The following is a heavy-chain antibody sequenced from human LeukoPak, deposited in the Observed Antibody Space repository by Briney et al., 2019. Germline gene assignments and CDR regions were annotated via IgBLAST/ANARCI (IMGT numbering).Heavy chain of an antibody. J-gene: IGHJ4*02. CDR2: IWYDGSNK. D-gene: IGHD1-26*01. Sequence: PGRPLRLSCAASGFTFSSYGMHWVRQAPGKGLEWVAVIWYDGSNKYYADSVKGRFTISRDNSRNTLYLQMNSLRAEDTAVYYCARDGVVGAYYFDYWGQGTLVTVSS. CDR3: ARDGVVGAYYFDY. V-gene: IGHV3-33*01. CDR1: GFTFSSYG.